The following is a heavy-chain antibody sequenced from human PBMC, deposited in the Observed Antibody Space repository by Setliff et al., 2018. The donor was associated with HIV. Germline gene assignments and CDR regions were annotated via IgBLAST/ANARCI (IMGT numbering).Heavy chain of an antibody. V-gene: IGHV3-30*14. CDR2: ISNDGSDK. CDR1: GFTFSIYS. Sequence: GGSLRLSCAASGFTFSIYSMHWVRQAPGKGLEWVGLISNDGSDKYYADSVKGRFTISRDNSKNMLYLQMDSLRAEDTAVYYCARGRNRNYVVYGMDVWGQGTTVTVSS. J-gene: IGHJ6*02. D-gene: IGHD1-7*01. CDR3: ARGRNRNYVVYGMDV.